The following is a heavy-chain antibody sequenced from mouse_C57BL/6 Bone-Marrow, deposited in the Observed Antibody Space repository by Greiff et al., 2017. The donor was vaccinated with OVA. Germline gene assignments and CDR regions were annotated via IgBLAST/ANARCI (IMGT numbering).Heavy chain of an antibody. CDR1: GFTFNTYA. J-gene: IGHJ4*01. Sequence: EVQRVESGGGLVQPKGSLKLSCAASGFTFNTYAMHWVRQAPGKGLEWVARIRSKSSNYATYYADSEKDRFTISRADSQSILYLQINNLKTEDSAMYDCVRDYYGSSFYYYAMDYWGQGTSVTVSS. CDR3: VRDYYGSSFYYYAMDY. D-gene: IGHD1-1*01. V-gene: IGHV10-3*01. CDR2: IRSKSSNYAT.